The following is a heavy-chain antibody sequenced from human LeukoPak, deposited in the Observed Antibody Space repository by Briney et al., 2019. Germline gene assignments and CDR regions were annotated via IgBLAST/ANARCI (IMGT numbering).Heavy chain of an antibody. J-gene: IGHJ4*02. CDR2: ISSSSSYI. CDR1: GFTFSSYS. D-gene: IGHD3-22*01. Sequence: GGSLRLSCAASGFTFSSYSMNWVRQAPGKGLEWVSSISSSSSYIYYADSVKGRFTISRDNSKNTLYLQMNSLRAEDTAVYYCAKDFSGSSGFSDYWGQGTLVTVSS. V-gene: IGHV3-21*04. CDR3: AKDFSGSSGFSDY.